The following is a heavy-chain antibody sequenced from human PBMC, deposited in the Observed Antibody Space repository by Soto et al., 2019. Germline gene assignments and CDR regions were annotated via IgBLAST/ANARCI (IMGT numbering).Heavy chain of an antibody. V-gene: IGHV4-31*03. D-gene: IGHD2-2*01. CDR1: GGSITSSGYY. J-gene: IGHJ4*02. Sequence: QVQLQESGPGLVKPSQTLSLTCTVSGGSITSSGYYWSWIRLHPGEGLEWIGFTSKSGSTSYNPSLKNRVTISLDTSSNQFSLNLKSVTAADTAVYYCARGGGSTKVDYWGQGTLVTVSP. CDR2: TSKSGST. CDR3: ARGGGSTKVDY.